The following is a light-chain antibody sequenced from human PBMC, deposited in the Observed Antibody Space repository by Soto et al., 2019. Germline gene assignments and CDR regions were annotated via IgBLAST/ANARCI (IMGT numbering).Light chain of an antibody. CDR1: SSDVGSSNR. V-gene: IGLV2-18*02. CDR2: PVS. CDR3: SSYTSSSTWV. Sequence: QSALTQPPSVSGSPGQSVTISCTGTSSDVGSSNRVSWYQQHPGTAPKLMIYPVSNRPSGVPDRFSGSKSGNTASLTISGLQAEDEADYDCSSYTSSSTWVFGGGTKLTVL. J-gene: IGLJ3*02.